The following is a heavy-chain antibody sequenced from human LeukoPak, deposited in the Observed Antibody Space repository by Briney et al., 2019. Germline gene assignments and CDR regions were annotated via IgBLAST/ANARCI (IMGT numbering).Heavy chain of an antibody. CDR1: GFTFSSFA. CDR2: ISRNGGST. V-gene: IGHV3-64D*09. CDR3: VKDLRSDFMGVLSRYLSY. Sequence: PGGSLRLSCSASGFTFSSFAMHWVRQAPGKGLEYVAAISRNGGSTYYADSVKGRFTISRDNSKSTLYLQMSSLGAEDTAVYLCVKDLRSDFMGVLSRYLSYWGQGTLVTVSS. D-gene: IGHD2/OR15-2a*01. J-gene: IGHJ4*02.